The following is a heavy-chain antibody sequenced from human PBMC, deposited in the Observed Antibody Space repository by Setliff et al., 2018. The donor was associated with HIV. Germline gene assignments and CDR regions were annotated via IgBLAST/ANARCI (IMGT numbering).Heavy chain of an antibody. CDR3: AKTIGRYFDIFDN. CDR1: GGSISSTSYY. D-gene: IGHD3-9*01. J-gene: IGHJ4*02. V-gene: IGHV4-39*01. Sequence: SETLSLTCTGSGGSISSTSYYWGWIRQPPGTGLEWIGSISSSGNTYYNPSLKSRVTTSVDTPKNQFSLKLNSVTAADTAVYYCAKTIGRYFDIFDNWGQGTLVTAPQ. CDR2: ISSSGNT.